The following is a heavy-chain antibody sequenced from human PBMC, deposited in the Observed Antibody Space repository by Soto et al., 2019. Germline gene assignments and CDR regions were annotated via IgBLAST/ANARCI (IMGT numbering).Heavy chain of an antibody. J-gene: IGHJ4*02. D-gene: IGHD3-3*01. CDR1: GGSISSYY. CDR2: IYYSGTT. Sequence: SETLSLTCTVSGGSISSYYWSWIRQPPGKGLEWIGYIYYSGTTYYNPSLESRVTISIDTSKNQFSLKLSSVTAADTAVYYCARHDFWGGSYTFDYWGQGTLVTVSS. CDR3: ARHDFWGGSYTFDY. V-gene: IGHV4-59*08.